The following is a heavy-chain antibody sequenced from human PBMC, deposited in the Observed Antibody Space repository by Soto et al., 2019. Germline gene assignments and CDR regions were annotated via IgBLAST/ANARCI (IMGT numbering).Heavy chain of an antibody. D-gene: IGHD5-12*01. Sequence: PSGTLSLTCTVSGDSISSGGYYWSWVRQHPGKGLEWIGYIYYSGRAFYNPSLQSRVTISVDTSKNNFSLKVTSVTAADTAVYYCARLAVDGNFDYWGQGALVTVSS. CDR3: ARLAVDGNFDY. CDR1: GDSISSGGYY. J-gene: IGHJ4*02. V-gene: IGHV4-31*03. CDR2: IYYSGRA.